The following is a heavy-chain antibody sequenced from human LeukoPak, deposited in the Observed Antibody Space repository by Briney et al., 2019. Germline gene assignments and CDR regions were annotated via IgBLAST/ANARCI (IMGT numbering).Heavy chain of an antibody. CDR3: ARRGSNWGYYFDY. V-gene: IGHV4-59*08. J-gene: IGHJ4*02. D-gene: IGHD7-27*01. CDR1: GGSISSYY. Sequence: SGTLSLTCTVSGGSISSYYWSWIRQPPGKGLEWIGYIYYSGSTNYNPSLKSRVTMSVDTSKNQFSLELSSVTAADTAVYYCARRGSNWGYYFDYWGQGTLVTVSS. CDR2: IYYSGST.